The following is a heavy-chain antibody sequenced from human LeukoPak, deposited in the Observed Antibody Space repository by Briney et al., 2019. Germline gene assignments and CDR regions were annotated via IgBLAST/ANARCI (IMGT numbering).Heavy chain of an antibody. CDR2: VYNSGST. CDR3: TRDQFGAIGGYYYYYMDV. CDR1: GGSVNNVNNY. V-gene: IGHV4-61*02. D-gene: IGHD4/OR15-4a*01. J-gene: IGHJ6*03. Sequence: SQILSLTCTVSGGSVNNVNNYWSWIRQPAGMGLEWIGRVYNSGSTDYNPSLKSRVTMSIDTSKNQFSLNLASVSAADTAVYYCTRDQFGAIGGYYYYYMDVWGKGTTVTVS.